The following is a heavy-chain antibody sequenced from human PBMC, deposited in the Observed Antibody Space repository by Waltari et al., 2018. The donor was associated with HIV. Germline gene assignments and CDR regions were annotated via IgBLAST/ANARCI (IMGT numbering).Heavy chain of an antibody. V-gene: IGHV1-3*01. D-gene: IGHD3-10*01. CDR3: ARDVDRGRGNWFDP. J-gene: IGHJ5*02. CDR2: SNAGNGNT. Sequence: QVQLVQSGAEVKSTGASVKVSCRTSGYIFTTYSMPWGRQAPGQRLEWMGRSNAGNGNTKYSQKFQDRVTISRDTSASTVYMELISLRSEDTAVYYCARDVDRGRGNWFDPWGQGTLVTVSS. CDR1: GYIFTTYS.